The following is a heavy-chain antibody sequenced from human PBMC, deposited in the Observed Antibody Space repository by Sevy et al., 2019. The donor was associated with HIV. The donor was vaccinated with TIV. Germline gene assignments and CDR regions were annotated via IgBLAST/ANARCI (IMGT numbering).Heavy chain of an antibody. V-gene: IGHV3-48*01. J-gene: IGHJ5*01. CDR2: LSSSSGTI. D-gene: IGHD2-21*01. CDR1: RFTFSAYS. CDR3: ARAAGDCYSKNECWFVS. Sequence: GGSLRLSCAASRFTFSAYSMNWVRLAPGKGLEWVSYLSSSSGTIDYADSVKGQFTISRDNAKSSLYLQMNGLRAEDRAVYYCARAAGDCYSKNECWFVSWGQGTLVTVSS.